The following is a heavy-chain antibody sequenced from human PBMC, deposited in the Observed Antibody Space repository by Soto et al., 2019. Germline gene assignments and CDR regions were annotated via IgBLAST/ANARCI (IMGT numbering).Heavy chain of an antibody. V-gene: IGHV4-59*08. CDR1: GGSISTYY. CDR2: IYYSGST. Sequence: QVQLQESGPGLVKPSETLSLTCTVSGGSISTYYWSWIRQPPGKGLEWIGYIYYSGSTNYNPSLKSRVTITVDTSKNQFFLKLSSVTAAETAVYYCARRGPHATVLRTVPDAFDVWGQGTMVTVSS. D-gene: IGHD4-17*01. CDR3: ARRGPHATVLRTVPDAFDV. J-gene: IGHJ3*01.